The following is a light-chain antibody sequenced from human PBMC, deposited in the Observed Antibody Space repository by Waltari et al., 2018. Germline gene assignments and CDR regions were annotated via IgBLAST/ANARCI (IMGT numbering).Light chain of an antibody. Sequence: QSALTQPASVSGSPGQSITISCTGTSGDVGAYNLVSWYQKHPGKAPNLMIYEVNKRPSGVFNRFSGSKSGNTASLTISGLQAEDEADYYCCSYASGSTFVFGGGTKLIVL. CDR2: EVN. V-gene: IGLV2-23*02. CDR3: CSYASGSTFV. CDR1: SGDVGAYNL. J-gene: IGLJ2*01.